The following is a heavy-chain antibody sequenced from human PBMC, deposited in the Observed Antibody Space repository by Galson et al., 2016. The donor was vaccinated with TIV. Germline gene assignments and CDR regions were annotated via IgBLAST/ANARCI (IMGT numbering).Heavy chain of an antibody. Sequence: TLSLTCAVSGYSINSGYYWGWIRQPPGKGLQWIGSIYESGTTYYNSSLKSRLTMSVDTSKNQFSLKLSSVGAADTAVYYCVREGSTVTMHHYFGMDVWGQGTSVTVSS. CDR3: VREGSTVTMHHYFGMDV. D-gene: IGHD4-17*01. CDR2: IYESGTT. J-gene: IGHJ6*02. CDR1: GYSINSGYY. V-gene: IGHV4-38-2*02.